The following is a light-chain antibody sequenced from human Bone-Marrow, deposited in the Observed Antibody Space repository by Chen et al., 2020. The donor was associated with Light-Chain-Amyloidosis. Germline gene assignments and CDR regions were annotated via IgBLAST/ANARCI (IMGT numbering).Light chain of an antibody. V-gene: IGLV3-25*03. J-gene: IGLJ2*01. CDR2: RET. Sequence: SYELTQPPSVSVSPGQTARITCSGHELPTKYAYWYQQKPGQAPVLVIHRETERPSRISERFTGSSSGRTATLTISGVQAEDEADYHCQSADSSGTYEVIFGGGTKLTVL. CDR3: QSADSSGTYEVI. CDR1: ELPTKY.